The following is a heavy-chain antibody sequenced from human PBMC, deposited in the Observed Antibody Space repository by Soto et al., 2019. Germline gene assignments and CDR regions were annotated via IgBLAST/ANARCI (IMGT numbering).Heavy chain of an antibody. CDR1: GYSFTGYY. V-gene: IGHV1-2*02. D-gene: IGHD1-26*01. Sequence: QVQLVQSGAEVKKSGASVKISCNASGYSFTGYYIHWVRQAPGQGFEWMGEISPNSGGTKYAQKFQGRVTMTRDTSITTVYMDLSNLSPDDTAVYYCGKGRSGDVGVFYWGQGTLVTVYS. J-gene: IGHJ4*02. CDR2: ISPNSGGT. CDR3: GKGRSGDVGVFY.